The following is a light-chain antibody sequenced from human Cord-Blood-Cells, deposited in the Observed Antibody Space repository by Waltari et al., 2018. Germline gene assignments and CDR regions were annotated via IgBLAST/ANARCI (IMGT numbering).Light chain of an antibody. CDR2: WAS. V-gene: IGKV4-1*01. CDR1: QSVLYSSNNKNY. CDR3: QQYYSTPLT. J-gene: IGKJ4*01. Sequence: DIVMTQSPDSLAVSLGERATINCKSSQSVLYSSNNKNYVAWYQQKPGQPPKLLIYWASTRESGVPDRFSGSGSGTDFTRTISSLQAEDVAVYYCQQYYSTPLTFGGGTKVEIK.